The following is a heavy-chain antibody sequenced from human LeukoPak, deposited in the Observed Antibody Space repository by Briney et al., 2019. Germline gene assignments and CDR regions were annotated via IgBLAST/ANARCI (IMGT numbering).Heavy chain of an antibody. V-gene: IGHV5-51*01. D-gene: IGHD3-22*01. J-gene: IGHJ1*01. Sequence: GESLKISCKGSGYSFTSYWIGWVRQMPGKGLEWMGIIYPGDSDTRYSPSFQGQVTISADKSISTAYLQWSSLKASDTAMYYCARRQYYYDSSGYYYGYFQHWGQGTLVTVS. CDR2: IYPGDSDT. CDR3: ARRQYYYDSSGYYYGYFQH. CDR1: GYSFTSYW.